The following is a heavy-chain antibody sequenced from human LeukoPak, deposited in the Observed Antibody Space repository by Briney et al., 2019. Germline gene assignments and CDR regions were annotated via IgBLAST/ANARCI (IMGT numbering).Heavy chain of an antibody. V-gene: IGHV4-34*01. CDR2: INHSGST. D-gene: IGHD2-2*01. Sequence: PSETLSLTCTVSGGSISSYYWSWIRQPPGKGLEWIGEINHSGSTNYNPSLKSRVTISVDTSKNQFSLKLSSVTAADTAVYYCAIPYCSSTSCYSDAFDIWGQGTMVTVSS. CDR1: GGSISSYY. CDR3: AIPYCSSTSCYSDAFDI. J-gene: IGHJ3*02.